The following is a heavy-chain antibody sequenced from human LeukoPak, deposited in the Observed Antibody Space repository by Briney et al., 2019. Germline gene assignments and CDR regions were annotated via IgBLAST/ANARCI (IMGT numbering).Heavy chain of an antibody. CDR1: GGSISSSSYS. D-gene: IGHD3-3*01. J-gene: IGHJ4*02. V-gene: IGHV4-39*01. CDR3: ARRVGVVII. Sequence: SETLSLTCTVSGGSISSSSYSWGWIRQPPGKGLEWIGSIYYSGSTYYNPSLKSRVTISVDTSKNQFSLKLSSVTAADTAVYYCARRVGVVIIWGQGTLVTVSS. CDR2: IYYSGST.